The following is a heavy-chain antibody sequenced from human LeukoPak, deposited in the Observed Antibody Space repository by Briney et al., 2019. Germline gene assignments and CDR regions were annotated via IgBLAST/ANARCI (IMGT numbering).Heavy chain of an antibody. CDR3: TRGRPVLSHFDY. V-gene: IGHV1-8*03. D-gene: IGHD2-8*01. CDR1: GYTFTGYY. J-gene: IGHJ4*02. Sequence: ASVKVSCKASGYTFTGYYMHWVRQAPGQGLEWMGWINPNSGNTDYAQRFQGRVTITRNTSISTAFMELSSLRSEDTAVYYCTRGRPVLSHFDYWGQGTLVTVSS. CDR2: INPNSGNT.